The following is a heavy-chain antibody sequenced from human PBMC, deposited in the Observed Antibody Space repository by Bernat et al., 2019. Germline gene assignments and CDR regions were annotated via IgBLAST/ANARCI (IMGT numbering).Heavy chain of an antibody. CDR2: ISSSGSTI. Sequence: EVQLVESGGGLVQPGGSLRLSCAASGFTFSSYEMNWVRQAPGKGLEWVSYISSSGSTIYYADSVKGRFTISRDNAKNSLYLQMNSLRAEDTAVYYCASADYSSGWQVGFYFDYWGQGTLVTVSS. D-gene: IGHD6-19*01. J-gene: IGHJ4*02. CDR3: ASADYSSGWQVGFYFDY. V-gene: IGHV3-48*03. CDR1: GFTFSSYE.